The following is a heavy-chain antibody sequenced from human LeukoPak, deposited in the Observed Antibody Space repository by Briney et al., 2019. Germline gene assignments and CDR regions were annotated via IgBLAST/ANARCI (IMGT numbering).Heavy chain of an antibody. Sequence: SETLSLTCAVDGESFNDKYRNWIRQPPGKGLEWIGEINHRGSTTYNPSLKSRVTMAVDTSKNQVSLRLSSVTAADTAVYYCARDSYNFGLDYWGQGTLVSVSS. D-gene: IGHD1-1*01. CDR3: ARDSYNFGLDY. CDR2: INHRGST. V-gene: IGHV4-34*01. J-gene: IGHJ4*02. CDR1: GESFNDKY.